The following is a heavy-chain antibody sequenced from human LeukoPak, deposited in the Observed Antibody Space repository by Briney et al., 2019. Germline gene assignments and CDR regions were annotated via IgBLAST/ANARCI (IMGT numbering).Heavy chain of an antibody. CDR2: IYYSGST. CDR1: GGSISSYY. CDR3: ARVGSSSSYYYYYYMDV. J-gene: IGHJ6*03. D-gene: IGHD6-6*01. V-gene: IGHV4-59*01. Sequence: PSETLSLTCTVSGGSISSYYWSWIRQPPGKGLEWVGYIYYSGSTNYKPSLKSRVTISVDTSKNQFSLKLSSVTAADTAVYYCARVGSSSSYYYYYYMDVWGKGTTVTVSS.